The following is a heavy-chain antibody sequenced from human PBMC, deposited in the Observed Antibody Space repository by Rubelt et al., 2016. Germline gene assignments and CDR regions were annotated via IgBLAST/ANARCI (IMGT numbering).Heavy chain of an antibody. CDR1: GGSISSYY. J-gene: IGHJ4*02. V-gene: IGHV4-59*08. CDR3: ARSLAVAGIFDY. Sequence: QVQLQESGPGLVKPSETLSLTCTVSGGSISSYYWSWIRQPPGKGLEWIGYTYYSGSTNSNPSLKSRVTISVDTSKTQFSLKLSSVTAADTAVYYCARSLAVAGIFDYWGQGTLVTVSS. D-gene: IGHD6-19*01. CDR2: TYYSGST.